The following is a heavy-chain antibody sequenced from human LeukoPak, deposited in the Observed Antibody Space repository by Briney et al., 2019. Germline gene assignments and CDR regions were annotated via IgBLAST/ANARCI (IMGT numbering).Heavy chain of an antibody. Sequence: SETLSLTCTVSGGSISSSSYYWGWIRQPPGKGLEWIGSIYYSGSTYYNPSLKSRVTISVDTSKNQFSLKLSSVTAADTAVYYCARDLPSLTAFDIWGQGTMVTVSS. V-gene: IGHV4-39*07. CDR3: ARDLPSLTAFDI. J-gene: IGHJ3*02. D-gene: IGHD2-2*01. CDR1: GGSISSSSYY. CDR2: IYYSGST.